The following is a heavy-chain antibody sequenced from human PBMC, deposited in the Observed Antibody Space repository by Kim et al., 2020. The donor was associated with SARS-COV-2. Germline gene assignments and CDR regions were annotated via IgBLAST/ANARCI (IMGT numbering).Heavy chain of an antibody. V-gene: IGHV4-39*01. Sequence: SETLSLTCTVSGGSISSSSYYWGWIRQPPGKGLEWIGSIYYSGSTYYNPSLKSRVTISVDTSKNQFSLKLSSVTAADTAVYYCASLGPYGDDLFRDYWGQGTLVTVSS. CDR2: IYYSGST. CDR3: ASLGPYGDDLFRDY. D-gene: IGHD4-17*01. J-gene: IGHJ4*02. CDR1: GGSISSSSYY.